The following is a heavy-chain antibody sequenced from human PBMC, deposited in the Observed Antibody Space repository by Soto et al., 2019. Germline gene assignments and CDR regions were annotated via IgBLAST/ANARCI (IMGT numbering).Heavy chain of an antibody. CDR1: GFTFSSYW. D-gene: IGHD3-22*01. J-gene: IGHJ6*02. CDR3: ARDPGYYYDYYYYYGMDV. V-gene: IGHV3-7*01. CDR2: IKQDGSEK. Sequence: VGSLRLSCAASGFTFSSYWMSWVRQAPGKGLEWVANIKQDGSEKYYVDSVKGRFTISRDNAKNSLYLQMNSLRAEDTAVYYCARDPGYYYDYYYYYGMDVWGQGTTVTVSS.